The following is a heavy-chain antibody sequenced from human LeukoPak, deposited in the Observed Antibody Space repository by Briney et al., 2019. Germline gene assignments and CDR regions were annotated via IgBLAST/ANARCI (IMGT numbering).Heavy chain of an antibody. V-gene: IGHV3-15*01. CDR2: IKSKTDGGTT. J-gene: IGHJ4*02. D-gene: IGHD3-3*01. CDR1: GFTFSNAW. CDR3: TTAGILTYYDFWSGYWRFDY. Sequence: GGSLRLSCAASGFTFSNAWISWVRQAPGKGLEWVGRIKSKTDGGTTDYAAPVKGRFTISRDDSKNTLYLQMNSLKTEDTAVYYCTTAGILTYYDFWSGYWRFDYWGQGTLVTVSS.